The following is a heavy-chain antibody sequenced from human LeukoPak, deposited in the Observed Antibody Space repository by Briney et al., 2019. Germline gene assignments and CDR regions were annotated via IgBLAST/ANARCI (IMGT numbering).Heavy chain of an antibody. CDR2: IKEDGSEI. V-gene: IGHV3-7*04. CDR3: ARHWSYHDY. Sequence: GGSLRLSCAASGFIFSNYWMIWARQAPGKGLEWVANIKEDGSEIYYVDSVKGRFTISRDNAKNSVYLQMNSLRAEDTAIYYCARHWSYHDYWGQGTLVTVSS. D-gene: IGHD3-10*01. CDR1: GFIFSNYW. J-gene: IGHJ4*02.